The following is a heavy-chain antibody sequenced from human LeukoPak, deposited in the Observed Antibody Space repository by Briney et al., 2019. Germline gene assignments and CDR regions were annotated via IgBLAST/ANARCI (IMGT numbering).Heavy chain of an antibody. V-gene: IGHV1-69*13. CDR1: GGTFSSYA. CDR3: ARSRDDILTGYVYYYYMGV. D-gene: IGHD3-9*01. Sequence: SVKVSCKASGGTFSSYAISWVRQAPGQGLEWVGGIIPIFGTANYAQKFQGRVTITADESTSTTYMELSSLRSEDTAVYYCARSRDDILTGYVYYYYMGVWGKGTTVTVSS. CDR2: IIPIFGTA. J-gene: IGHJ6*03.